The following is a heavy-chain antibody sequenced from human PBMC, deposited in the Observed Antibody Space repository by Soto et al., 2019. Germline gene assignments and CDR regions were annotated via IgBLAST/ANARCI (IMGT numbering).Heavy chain of an antibody. Sequence: QVQLVESGGGLVKPGGSLRLSCAASGFTFSDYYMSWIRQAPGKGLEWVSYISSSSSYTNYADSVKGRFTISRDNAKNALYLQRNTLKAEDTAVYYCARERSSGSYYNVGYWGQGTLVNVSS. V-gene: IGHV3-11*05. CDR1: GFTFSDYY. J-gene: IGHJ4*02. CDR2: ISSSSSYT. D-gene: IGHD3-10*01. CDR3: ARERSSGSYYNVGY.